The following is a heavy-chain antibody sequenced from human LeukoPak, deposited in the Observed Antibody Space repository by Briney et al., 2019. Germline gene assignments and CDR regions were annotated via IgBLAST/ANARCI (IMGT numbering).Heavy chain of an antibody. V-gene: IGHV3-66*03. J-gene: IGHJ4*02. Sequence: GGSRRLSCGASGFTVGSNYMRWVRQAPGKGLKWVSVLYSSGTTYYAGSVRGRFTISRDNSGNTVYLQMNSLRAEDTAMYYCARDPGYHGGYYYFVFWGQGTLVPVSS. CDR1: GFTVGSNY. CDR2: LYSSGTT. CDR3: ARDPGYHGGYYYFVF. D-gene: IGHD2-2*01.